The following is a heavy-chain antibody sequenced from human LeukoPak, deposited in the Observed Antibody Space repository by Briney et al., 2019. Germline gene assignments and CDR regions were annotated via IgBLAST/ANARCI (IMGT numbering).Heavy chain of an antibody. J-gene: IGHJ3*02. V-gene: IGHV1-69*13. CDR2: IIPIFGTA. CDR1: GGTFSSYA. Sequence: GASVKVSCKASGGTFSSYAISWVRQAPGQGLEWMGGIIPIFGTANYAQKFQRRVTITADESTSTAYMELSSLRSEDTAVYYCAVXNIVGATPAFDIWGQGTMVTVSS. CDR3: AVXNIVGATPAFDI. D-gene: IGHD1-26*01.